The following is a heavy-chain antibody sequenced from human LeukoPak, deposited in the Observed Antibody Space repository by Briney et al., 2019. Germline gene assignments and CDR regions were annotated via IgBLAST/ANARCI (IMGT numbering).Heavy chain of an antibody. D-gene: IGHD6-13*01. CDR2: ISSGSGTI. CDR1: GFTFSHYS. CDR3: ARVSSSSWYSDY. J-gene: IGHJ4*02. Sequence: GGSLRLSCAASGFTFSHYSVNWVRQAPGKGLEWVSYISSGSGTIYYADSVKGRFTISRDNAKNSLYLQMNSLRDEDTAVYSCARVSSSSWYSDYWGQGTLVTVSS. V-gene: IGHV3-48*02.